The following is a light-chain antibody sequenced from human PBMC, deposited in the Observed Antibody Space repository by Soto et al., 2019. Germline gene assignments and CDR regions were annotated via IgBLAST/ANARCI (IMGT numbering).Light chain of an antibody. J-gene: IGLJ1*01. CDR3: ATWDDSVSGYV. CDR2: SNN. V-gene: IGLV1-44*01. CDR1: SSNIGSRA. Sequence: QAVVTQPPSASGTPGQRVTISCSGSSSNIGSRAVNWYQQLPGTAPKLLIYSNNQRPSGVPDRFSGSKSGTSASLAISGLQSEDDADYHCATWDDSVSGYVFGTGTKVTVL.